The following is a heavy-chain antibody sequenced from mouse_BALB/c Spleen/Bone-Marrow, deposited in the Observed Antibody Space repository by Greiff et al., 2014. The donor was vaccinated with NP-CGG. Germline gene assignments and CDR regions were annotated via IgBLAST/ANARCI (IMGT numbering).Heavy chain of an antibody. J-gene: IGHJ4*01. V-gene: IGHV1-7*01. Sequence: QVQLKESGAEVAKPGASVKMSCTASGYTFNSSWMHWVKQRPGQGLEWIGYIDPSTGYTNSNQXXNDKSPLTADKAASTSYMQLSSLTSEDSSVYDVARPRGYSAYYPMDYWGQGTPVTVSS. D-gene: IGHD3-1*01. CDR3: ARPRGYSAYYPMDY. CDR2: IDPSTGYT. CDR1: GYTFNSSW.